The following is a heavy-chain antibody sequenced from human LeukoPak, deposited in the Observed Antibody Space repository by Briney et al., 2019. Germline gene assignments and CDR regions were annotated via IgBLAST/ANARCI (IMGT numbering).Heavy chain of an antibody. V-gene: IGHV3-23*01. CDR2: IGYRGGSI. D-gene: IGHD3-16*02. CDR3: AKSWGYTRPYYNYMDV. J-gene: IGHJ6*03. CDR1: GFTFSIYA. Sequence: GSLRLSCAASGFTFSIYAMSWVRQAPGKGLEWVSIIGYRGGSIYYAYSVQGRFTISRDNSKNTLSLQMNGLRPEDTAVYYCAKSWGYTRPYYNYMDVWGKGTTVTVSS.